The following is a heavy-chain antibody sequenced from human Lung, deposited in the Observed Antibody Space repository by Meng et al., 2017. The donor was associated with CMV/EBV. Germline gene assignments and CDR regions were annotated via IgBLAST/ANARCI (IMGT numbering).Heavy chain of an antibody. V-gene: IGHV4-4*02. CDR2: IYHSGST. Sequence: SETLSLTXAVSGGSISSSNLWTWVRQVPEKGLEWIGEIYHSGSTNYNPSLKSRVTISVDKFKNQFSLKLGSVTAADTAVYYCARIERRRILKYCGSDCSTTDYWGQGTLVTVSS. D-gene: IGHD2-21*02. CDR3: ARIERRRILKYCGSDCSTTDY. J-gene: IGHJ4*02. CDR1: GGSISSSNL.